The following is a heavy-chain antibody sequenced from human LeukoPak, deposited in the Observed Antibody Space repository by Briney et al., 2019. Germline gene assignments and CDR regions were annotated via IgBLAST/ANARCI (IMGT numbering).Heavy chain of an antibody. CDR1: GDYLNSGPYS. Sequence: SQTLSLTCTVSGDYLNSGPYSWSWIRQPPGKGPEYIGNVYYSGSTYYNPSLKSRLMLSVDTAKNQFSLRLRSVTAADTAMYFCARQLGVGGYFDYWGQGTLVTVSS. D-gene: IGHD1-1*01. CDR3: ARQLGVGGYFDY. CDR2: VYYSGST. V-gene: IGHV4-30-4*07. J-gene: IGHJ4*02.